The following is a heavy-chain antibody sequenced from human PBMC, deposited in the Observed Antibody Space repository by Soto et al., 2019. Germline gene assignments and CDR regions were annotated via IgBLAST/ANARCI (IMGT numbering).Heavy chain of an antibody. J-gene: IGHJ3*02. Sequence: GVSVKVYFKISGYTITESSMHFVRQAPGKGLEWMGGFDPEDGETIYAQKFQGRVTMTEDTSTDTAYMELSSLRSEDTAVYYCATATEGSWAFDIWGQGTMVTVSS. D-gene: IGHD6-19*01. V-gene: IGHV1-24*01. CDR1: GYTITESS. CDR3: ATATEGSWAFDI. CDR2: FDPEDGET.